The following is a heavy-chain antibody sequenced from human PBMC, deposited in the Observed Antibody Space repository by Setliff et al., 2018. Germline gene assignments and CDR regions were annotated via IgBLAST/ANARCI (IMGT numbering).Heavy chain of an antibody. CDR2: IITSTGKT. CDR3: ARFGGSCSSSSCYASDL. V-gene: IGHV1-18*01. J-gene: IGHJ3*01. Sequence: ASVKVSCKASGYTFTNFGFHWLRRAPGQGLEWMAMIITSTGKTSYAQKFQGRVTMTTDTYTGTGYMELRSLTSDDTAVYFCARFGGSCSSSSCYASDLWGQGTTVTVSS. CDR1: GYTFTNFG. D-gene: IGHD2-2*01.